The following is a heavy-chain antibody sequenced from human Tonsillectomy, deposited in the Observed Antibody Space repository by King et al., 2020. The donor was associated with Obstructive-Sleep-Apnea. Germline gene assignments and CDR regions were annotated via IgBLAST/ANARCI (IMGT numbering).Heavy chain of an antibody. V-gene: IGHV4-39*07. D-gene: IGHD5-12*01. J-gene: IGHJ4*02. CDR2: IYYSGST. Sequence: LQLQESGPGLVKPSETLSLTCTVSGGSISSSSYYWGWSRQPPGKGLEWIGSIYYSGSTYYNPSLKSRVTISVDTSNNQFSLKLSSVTAADTAVYYCARGREYSGYDPPDYWGQGTLVTVSS. CDR1: GGSISSSSYY. CDR3: ARGREYSGYDPPDY.